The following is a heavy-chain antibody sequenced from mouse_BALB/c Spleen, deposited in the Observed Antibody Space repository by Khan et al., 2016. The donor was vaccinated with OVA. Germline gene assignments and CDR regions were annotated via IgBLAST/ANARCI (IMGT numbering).Heavy chain of an antibody. D-gene: IGHD2-3*01. Sequence: VQLQQSGAELVRPGALVKLSCKASAFNIKDYYIHWVKQRPEQGLEWIGWIDPENDNTIYDPKFQGKASITADTSSNTAYLQLSSLTSEDTAVYYCARSVYEAWFSYWGHGTLVTVSA. V-gene: IGHV14-1*02. CDR2: IDPENDNT. J-gene: IGHJ3*01. CDR3: ARSVYEAWFSY. CDR1: AFNIKDYY.